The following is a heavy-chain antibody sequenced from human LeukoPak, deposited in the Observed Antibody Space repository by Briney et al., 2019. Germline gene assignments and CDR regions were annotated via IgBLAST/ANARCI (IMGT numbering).Heavy chain of an antibody. CDR1: GFTFSSYA. J-gene: IGHJ4*02. CDR3: ARGPLGYCSGSTCSNFDY. Sequence: PGGTLRLFCAASGFTFSSYAMHWVRQAPGKGLEWVAVISYDGNNKYYADSVKGRFTISRDNSKDTLYLQMNSLRAEDTAVYSCARGPLGYCSGSTCSNFDYWGQGTLVTVSS. CDR2: ISYDGNNK. V-gene: IGHV3-30-3*01. D-gene: IGHD2-15*01.